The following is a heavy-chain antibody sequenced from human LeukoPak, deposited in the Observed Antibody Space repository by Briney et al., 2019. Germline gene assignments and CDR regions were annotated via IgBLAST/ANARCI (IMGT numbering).Heavy chain of an antibody. CDR2: IYYSGST. Sequence: PSETLSLTCTVSGGSISSYYWSWIRQPPGKGLEWIGYIYYSGSTNYNPSLKGRVTISVDTSKNQFSLKLSSVTAADTAVYYCARVVTYYYDSSGHVGVYYFDYWGQGTLVTVSS. J-gene: IGHJ4*02. V-gene: IGHV4-59*01. CDR3: ARVVTYYYDSSGHVGVYYFDY. CDR1: GGSISSYY. D-gene: IGHD3-22*01.